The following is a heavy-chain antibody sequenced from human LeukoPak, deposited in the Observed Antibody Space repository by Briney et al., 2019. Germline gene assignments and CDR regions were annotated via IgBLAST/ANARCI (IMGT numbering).Heavy chain of an antibody. CDR1: GFTFSSYE. Sequence: GGSLKLSCAASGFTFSSYEMNWVRQAPGKGLEWVSYISSSGNTIYYADSVKGRFTISRDNAKNSLYLQMNSLRAEDTAVYYCARDSILRGYDYWGQGTLVTVSS. V-gene: IGHV3-48*03. D-gene: IGHD5-12*01. CDR2: ISSSGNTI. J-gene: IGHJ4*02. CDR3: ARDSILRGYDY.